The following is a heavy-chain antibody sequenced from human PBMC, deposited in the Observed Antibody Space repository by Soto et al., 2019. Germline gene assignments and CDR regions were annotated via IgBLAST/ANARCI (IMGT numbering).Heavy chain of an antibody. CDR3: AIDVLDRGAES. CDR1: GFTFRNHA. Sequence: EVQLLEFGGGLVQPGGSLRLSCAASGFTFRNHAMTWVRQAPGQGLQYVSSITKAGDNSFYADSVKGRFTISRDNSKNTLYLQMHSLTAEDTAVYYCAIDVLDRGAESWGRGTLVTVSS. V-gene: IGHV3-23*01. J-gene: IGHJ5*02. CDR2: ITKAGDNS. D-gene: IGHD3-10*01.